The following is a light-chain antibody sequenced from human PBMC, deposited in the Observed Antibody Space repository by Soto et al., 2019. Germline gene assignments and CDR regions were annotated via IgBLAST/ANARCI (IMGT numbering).Light chain of an antibody. V-gene: IGKV4-1*01. J-gene: IGKJ2*01. CDR1: QSLLFRSNNKNY. CDR3: QQYFGTPYT. CDR2: WAS. Sequence: DFVMTQSPDSLAVSLGERATMHCKSSQSLLFRSNNKNYLAWYQLKPGQPPKLLLYWASTRQSGVPARFSGSGSGTDFTLTISSLQAEDVAVYYCQQYFGTPYTFGQGTKLEIK.